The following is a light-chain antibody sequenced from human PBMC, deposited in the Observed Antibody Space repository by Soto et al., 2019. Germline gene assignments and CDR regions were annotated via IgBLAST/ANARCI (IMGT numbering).Light chain of an antibody. CDR2: AAS. J-gene: IGKJ1*01. CDR3: QQSYSTPTWT. CDR1: QSISNS. Sequence: DIEMTQSPSSLSASIGDRVTITCRSSQSISNSLNWYQQRPGKAPNLLIYAASNLHSGVPSRFSGSGSGTDFTLTISSLKPEDFATYFCQQSYSTPTWTFGQGTKVDIK. V-gene: IGKV1-39*01.